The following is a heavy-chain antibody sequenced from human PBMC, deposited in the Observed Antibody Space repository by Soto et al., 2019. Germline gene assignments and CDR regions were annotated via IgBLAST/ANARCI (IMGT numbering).Heavy chain of an antibody. CDR1: GYTFAYYG. D-gene: IGHD2-2*01. Sequence: ASVKVSCKASGYTFAYYGIGWVRQAPGQGLEWMGWISAYNGNTHHAQNLQGRVTLTTDTSTSTAYMELRSLRSDDTAVYYCARGGQECSSTGCSYNYDGMDVWGQGTTVTVSS. CDR3: ARGGQECSSTGCSYNYDGMDV. V-gene: IGHV1-18*01. J-gene: IGHJ6*02. CDR2: ISAYNGNT.